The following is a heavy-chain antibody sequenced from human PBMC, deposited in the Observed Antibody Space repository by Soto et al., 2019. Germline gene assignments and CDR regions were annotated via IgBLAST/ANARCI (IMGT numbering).Heavy chain of an antibody. CDR1: GFTFSSYA. CDR2: ISGSGGST. D-gene: IGHD2-2*02. J-gene: IGHJ6*02. CDR3: AKAGGYCSSTSCYTIALYYYYGMDV. Sequence: WGSLRLSCAASGFTFSSYAMSWVRQAPGEGLEWVSAISGSGGSTYYADSVKGRFTISRDNSKNTLYLQMNSLRAEDTAVYYCAKAGGYCSSTSCYTIALYYYYGMDVWGQGTTVTVSS. V-gene: IGHV3-23*01.